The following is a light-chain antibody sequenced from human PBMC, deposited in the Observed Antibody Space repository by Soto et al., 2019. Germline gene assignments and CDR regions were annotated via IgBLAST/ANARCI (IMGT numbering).Light chain of an antibody. V-gene: IGLV2-14*01. J-gene: IGLJ1*01. CDR3: RSYKSSSTLV. CDR1: SSDVGGYNY. CDR2: DVS. Sequence: QSVLTQPASVSGSPGQSITLSCTGTSSDVGGYNYVSWYQQHPGKAPKLMIYDVSNRPSGVSNRFSGSKSGNTASLTISGLQAEDEADYYCRSYKSSSTLVFGTGTKVTVL.